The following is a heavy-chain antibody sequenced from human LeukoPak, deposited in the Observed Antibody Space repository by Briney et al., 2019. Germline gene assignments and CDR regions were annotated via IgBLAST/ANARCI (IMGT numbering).Heavy chain of an antibody. Sequence: ASVKVSCKASGYTFTGYYMHWVRQAPGQGLEWMGWISPNSGGTNYAQKFQGRVTMTRDTSITTAYMELSSLRSDDTAVYYCTREDYWGQGTLVTVSS. J-gene: IGHJ4*02. CDR3: TREDY. CDR2: ISPNSGGT. V-gene: IGHV1-2*02. CDR1: GYTFTGYY.